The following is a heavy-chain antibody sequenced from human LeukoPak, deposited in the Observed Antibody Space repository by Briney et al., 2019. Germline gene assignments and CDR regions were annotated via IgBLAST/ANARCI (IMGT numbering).Heavy chain of an antibody. CDR1: GFTFSSYA. D-gene: IGHD3-10*01. J-gene: IGHJ4*02. CDR2: ISGSGGST. Sequence: TGGSLRLSCAASGFTFSSYAMSWVRQAPGKGLEWVSAISGSGGSTYYADSVKGRFTISRDNSKNTLYLQMNSLRAEDTAVYYCAKDHRWSYYFDYWGQGTLVTVSS. V-gene: IGHV3-23*01. CDR3: AKDHRWSYYFDY.